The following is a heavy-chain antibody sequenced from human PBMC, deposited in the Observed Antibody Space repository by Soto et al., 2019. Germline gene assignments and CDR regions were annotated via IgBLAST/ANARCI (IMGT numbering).Heavy chain of an antibody. Sequence: SVKVSCKASGGTFSSYAISCVRQAPGQGLEWMGGIIPVLGTPNYAQKFQGRVTITADESTSTAYMELSSLTSENTAVYYCAAWTGTTSSIDHWGQGTLVTVSS. CDR2: IIPVLGTP. CDR3: AAWTGTTSSIDH. J-gene: IGHJ4*02. CDR1: GGTFSSYA. V-gene: IGHV1-69*13. D-gene: IGHD1-7*01.